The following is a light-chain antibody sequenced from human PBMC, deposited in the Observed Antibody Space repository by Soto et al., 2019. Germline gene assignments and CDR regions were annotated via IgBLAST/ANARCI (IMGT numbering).Light chain of an antibody. CDR2: WAS. V-gene: IGKV4-1*01. J-gene: IGKJ4*01. CDR3: QQYYVTPLT. Sequence: DIVMTQSPDSLAVSLGERATINCKSSQSVFDSSDNKNYITWYQQKPGQPPKLLIYWASTRESGVPDRFSGSGSGTDFTLTISSLQAEDVAAYYCQQYYVTPLTFGGGTKLEIK. CDR1: QSVFDSSDNKNY.